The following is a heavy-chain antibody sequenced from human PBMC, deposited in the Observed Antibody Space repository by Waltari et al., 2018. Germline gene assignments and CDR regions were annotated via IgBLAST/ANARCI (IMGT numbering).Heavy chain of an antibody. D-gene: IGHD6-19*01. Sequence: QVQLVQSGAEVKKPGASVKVSCKASGYTFTSYAMHWVRQAPGQRLEWMGWINAGNGNTKYSQKFQGRVTITRDTSASTAYMELSSLSSEDTAVYYCARAGYSSGWPIDYWGQGTLVTVSS. CDR3: ARAGYSSGWPIDY. CDR2: INAGNGNT. CDR1: GYTFTSYA. V-gene: IGHV1-3*01. J-gene: IGHJ4*02.